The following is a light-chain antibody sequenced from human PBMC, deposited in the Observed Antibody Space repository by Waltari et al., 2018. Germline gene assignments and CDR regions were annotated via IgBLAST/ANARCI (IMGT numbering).Light chain of an antibody. CDR3: QQYRTNPWT. CDR1: QSINSW. Sequence: DIQMTQSPSTLSASVGDSVTLTCRASQSINSWLAWYQQKPGIAPKLLIYKASSLESGVPSRFSGSGSGTEFTLTISSLQPDDLATYYCQQYRTNPWTFGQGTKVEIE. CDR2: KAS. V-gene: IGKV1-5*03. J-gene: IGKJ1*01.